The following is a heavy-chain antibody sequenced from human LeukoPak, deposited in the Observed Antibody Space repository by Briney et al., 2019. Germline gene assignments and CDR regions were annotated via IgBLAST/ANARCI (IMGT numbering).Heavy chain of an antibody. V-gene: IGHV4-4*07. CDR1: GGSISSYY. CDR2: IYTSGST. Sequence: TSETLSLTCTVSGGSISSYYWSWIRQPAGKGLEWIGRIYTSGSTNYNPSLKSRATMSVDTSKNQFSLKLSSVTAADTAVYYCARDPRIVGAILDGAFDIWGQGTMVTVSS. CDR3: ARDPRIVGAILDGAFDI. D-gene: IGHD1-26*01. J-gene: IGHJ3*02.